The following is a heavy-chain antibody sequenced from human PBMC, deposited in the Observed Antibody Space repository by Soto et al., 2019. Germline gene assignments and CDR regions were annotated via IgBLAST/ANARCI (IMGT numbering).Heavy chain of an antibody. CDR2: INPNSGNI. J-gene: IGHJ4*02. V-gene: IGHV1-8*01. CDR1: GNTFTSYE. CDR3: ARGRASGRYYVLDY. D-gene: IGHD3-10*01. Sequence: ASVKVSWKGSGNTFTSYEIKLVRQGTGDGLEGMGWINPNSGNIGYAHKFQGRVTMTRDTAIRTAYMEVSRLRSDDTDVYYCARGRASGRYYVLDYWGQGTLVTVSS.